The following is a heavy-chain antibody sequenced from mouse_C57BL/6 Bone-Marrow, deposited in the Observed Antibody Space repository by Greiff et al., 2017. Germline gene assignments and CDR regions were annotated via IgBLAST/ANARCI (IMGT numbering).Heavy chain of an antibody. CDR1: GYTFTDYY. CDR2: IYPNNGGN. CDR3: ARFLYDYDAWFAY. D-gene: IGHD2-4*01. Sequence: EVHLVESGPELVKPGASVKMSCKASGYTFTDYYMHWVKQSHGKSLEWIGYIYPNNGGNGYNQKFKGKATLTVDKSSSTAYMGLRSLTSEDSSVYYWARFLYDYDAWFAYWGQGTLVTVSA. V-gene: IGHV1-34*01. J-gene: IGHJ3*01.